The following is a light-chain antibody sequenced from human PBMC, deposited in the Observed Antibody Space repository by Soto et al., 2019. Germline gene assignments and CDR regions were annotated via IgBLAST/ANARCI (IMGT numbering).Light chain of an antibody. J-gene: IGKJ2*01. Sequence: EIVLTQSPATLSLSPGERATLSCRASQSVSSYLAWYQQKPGQAPRLLIYDASNTATGIPARFSSSGSGTDFTLTISSLEPEDFAVYYCQQRSNWPPYTFGQGTKLEIK. CDR1: QSVSSY. V-gene: IGKV3-11*01. CDR3: QQRSNWPPYT. CDR2: DAS.